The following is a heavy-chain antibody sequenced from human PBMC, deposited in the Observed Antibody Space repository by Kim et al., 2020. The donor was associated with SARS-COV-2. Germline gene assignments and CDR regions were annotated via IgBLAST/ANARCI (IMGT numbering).Heavy chain of an antibody. CDR2: IYYSGTT. Sequence: SETLSLTCTVSGDSITTNYWSWIRQRPGKGLEWVGHIYYSGTTYYNPSLKSRVTISVDTSKNQFSLNLSSVTAADTAVYYCAGHIDYWGQGTLVTVSS. J-gene: IGHJ4*02. CDR1: GDSITTNY. V-gene: IGHV4-59*06. CDR3: AGHIDY.